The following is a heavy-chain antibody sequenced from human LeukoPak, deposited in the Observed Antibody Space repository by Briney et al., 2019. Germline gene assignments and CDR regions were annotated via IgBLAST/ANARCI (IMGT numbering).Heavy chain of an antibody. CDR1: GFTFSSYA. CDR3: AKSGSGWYRFDC. CDR2: ISGSGDST. Sequence: GGSLRLSCAASGFTFSSYAMSWVRQAPGKGLEWASAISGSGDSTYYADSVKGRFTTSRDNSKNTLYLQMNSLRAEDTAVYYCAKSGSGWYRFDCWGQGTLVTVSS. V-gene: IGHV3-23*01. D-gene: IGHD6-19*01. J-gene: IGHJ4*02.